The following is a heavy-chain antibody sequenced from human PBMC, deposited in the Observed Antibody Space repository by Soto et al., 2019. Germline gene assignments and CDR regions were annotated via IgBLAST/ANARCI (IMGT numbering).Heavy chain of an antibody. V-gene: IGHV4-61*01. CDR2: IYYSRST. CDR3: ARDRYYDFWSGYFAYYGMDV. Sequence: SETLSLTCTVSGGSVSSGSYYWSWIRQPPGKGLEWIGYIYYSRSTNYNPSLKSRVTISVDTSKNQFSLKLSSVTAADTAVYYCARDRYYDFWSGYFAYYGMDVWGQGTTVTVSS. J-gene: IGHJ6*02. CDR1: GGSVSSGSYY. D-gene: IGHD3-3*01.